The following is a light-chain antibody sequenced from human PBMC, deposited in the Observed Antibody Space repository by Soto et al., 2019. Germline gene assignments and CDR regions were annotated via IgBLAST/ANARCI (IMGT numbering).Light chain of an antibody. Sequence: VLTQSPGTLSLSPGERATLSCRAGQSVSSGYLAWYQQKPGQAPSPLISATYTRATGFPDRFSGSGSVTDFTLTISSMQPEDFAVSYCQQYGYSALYYFGQGTKLEIK. CDR1: QSVSSGY. J-gene: IGKJ2*01. V-gene: IGKV3-20*01. CDR2: ATY. CDR3: QQYGYSALYY.